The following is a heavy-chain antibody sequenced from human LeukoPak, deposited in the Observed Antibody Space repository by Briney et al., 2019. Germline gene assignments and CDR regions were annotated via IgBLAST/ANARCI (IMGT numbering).Heavy chain of an antibody. D-gene: IGHD2-2*01. V-gene: IGHV4-4*02. CDR2: IYHSGST. J-gene: IGHJ4*02. CDR1: GGSISSSNW. Sequence: SETLSLTCAVSGGSISSSNWWSWVRQPPGKGLEWIGEIYHSGSTNYNPSLKSRVTISVDTSKNQFSLKLSSVTAADTAVYYCARDRRYCSSTSCLYFDYWGQGTLVTVSP. CDR3: ARDRRYCSSTSCLYFDY.